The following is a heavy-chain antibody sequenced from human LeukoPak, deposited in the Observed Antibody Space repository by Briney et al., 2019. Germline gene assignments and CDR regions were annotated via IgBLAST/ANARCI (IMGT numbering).Heavy chain of an antibody. Sequence: GGSLRLSCAASGFTFSNYAMHWVRQAPGKGLEGVAVTSYDGSNKDYADSVKGRFTISRDNSKNTLYLQMNSLRAEDTAVYYCARALSGSYYNAFDIWGQGTMVTVSS. D-gene: IGHD1-26*01. CDR2: TSYDGSNK. V-gene: IGHV3-30-3*01. CDR3: ARALSGSYYNAFDI. CDR1: GFTFSNYA. J-gene: IGHJ3*02.